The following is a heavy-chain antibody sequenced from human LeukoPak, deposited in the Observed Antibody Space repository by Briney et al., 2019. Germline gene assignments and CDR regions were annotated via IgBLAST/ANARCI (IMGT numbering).Heavy chain of an antibody. CDR3: ATVIDNSGSLGF. Sequence: GGSLRLSCAASGFTVSNNYMSWVRQAPRKGLEWVSVIYSGGSTYYTDSVKGRFTISRDSSKHTLYLQMNSLRAEDTAVYYCATVIDNSGSLGFWGQGTLVTVSS. V-gene: IGHV3-53*01. CDR2: IYSGGST. J-gene: IGHJ4*02. CDR1: GFTVSNNY. D-gene: IGHD3-22*01.